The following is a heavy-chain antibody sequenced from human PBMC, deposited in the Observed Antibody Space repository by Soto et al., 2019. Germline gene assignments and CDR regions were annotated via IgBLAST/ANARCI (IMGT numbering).Heavy chain of an antibody. D-gene: IGHD4-17*01. CDR2: INHRGST. CDR3: ARLVYGDFDY. CDR1: GGSFRDYY. J-gene: IGHJ4*02. Sequence: QVQLQQWGAGLLKPSETLSLTCAVYGGSFRDYYWSWIRQSPGKGLEWIGEINHRGSTTYNPSLTSRVTMSLDTSKHQFPLELRSVTPADTAVYYCARLVYGDFDYWGQGSLVTVSS. V-gene: IGHV4-34*02.